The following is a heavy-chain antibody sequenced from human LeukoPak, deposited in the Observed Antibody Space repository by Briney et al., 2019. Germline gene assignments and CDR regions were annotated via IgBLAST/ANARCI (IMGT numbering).Heavy chain of an antibody. CDR3: ARKRMIGNWFDP. V-gene: IGHV1-8*01. CDR1: GYTFTDYD. Sequence: GASVKVSCKASGYTFTDYDINWVRQATGQGLEWMGWMNPNSGNTGYAQKFQGRVTMTRNTSISTAYMELSSLRSEDTAVYYCARKRMIGNWFDPWGQGTLVTVSS. D-gene: IGHD3-22*01. J-gene: IGHJ5*02. CDR2: MNPNSGNT.